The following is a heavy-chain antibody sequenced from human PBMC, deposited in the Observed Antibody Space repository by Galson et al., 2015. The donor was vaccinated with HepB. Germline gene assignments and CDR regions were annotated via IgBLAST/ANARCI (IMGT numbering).Heavy chain of an antibody. V-gene: IGHV4-39*01. CDR3: ARIGGGWSGEARPHLDY. CDR1: GGSISSSSYY. D-gene: IGHD3-10*01. Sequence: LSLTCTVSGGSISSSSYYWGWIRQPPGKGLEWIGSIYYSGSTYYNPSLKSRVTISVDTSKNQFSLKLSSVTAADTAVYYCARIGGGWSGEARPHLDYWGQGTLVTVSS. CDR2: IYYSGST. J-gene: IGHJ4*02.